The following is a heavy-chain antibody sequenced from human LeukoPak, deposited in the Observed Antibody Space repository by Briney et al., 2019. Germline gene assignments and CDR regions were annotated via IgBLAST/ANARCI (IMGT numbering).Heavy chain of an antibody. Sequence: PSETLSLTCTVSGGSISSYYWSWIRQPAGKGLEWIGRIYTSGSTNYNPSLESRVTMSVDTSKNQFSLKLSSVTAADTAVYYCARLYYYDSSGYSWFDPWGQGTLVTVSS. D-gene: IGHD3-22*01. J-gene: IGHJ5*02. V-gene: IGHV4-4*07. CDR2: IYTSGST. CDR3: ARLYYYDSSGYSWFDP. CDR1: GGSISSYY.